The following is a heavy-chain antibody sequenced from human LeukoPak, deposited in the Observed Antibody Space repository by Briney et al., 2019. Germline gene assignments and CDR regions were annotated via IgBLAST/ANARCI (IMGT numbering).Heavy chain of an antibody. CDR3: ASGLRYCGGDCYSGGNAFDI. CDR2: INHSGST. V-gene: IGHV4-34*01. J-gene: IGHJ3*02. Sequence: PSETLSLTCAVYGGSFSGYYWSWIRQPPGKGLEWIGEINHSGSTNYNPSLKSRVTISVDTSKNQFSLKLSSVTAADTAVYYCASGLRYCGGDCYSGGNAFDIWGQGTMVTVSS. CDR1: GGSFSGYY. D-gene: IGHD2-21*02.